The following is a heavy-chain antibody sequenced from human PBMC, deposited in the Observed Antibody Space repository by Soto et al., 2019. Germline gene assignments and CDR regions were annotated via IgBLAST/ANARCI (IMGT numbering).Heavy chain of an antibody. V-gene: IGHV3-48*01. CDR2: ISSRSSTI. D-gene: IGHD3-22*01. J-gene: IGHJ4*02. CDR3: ARDRYYDSSGPTDY. CDR1: GFTFSSYS. Sequence: GGSLRLSCAASGFTFSSYSMNWVRQAPGKGLEWVSYISSRSSTIYYADSVKGRFTISRDNAKNSLYLQMNSLRAEDTAVYYCARDRYYDSSGPTDYWGQGTLVTVSS.